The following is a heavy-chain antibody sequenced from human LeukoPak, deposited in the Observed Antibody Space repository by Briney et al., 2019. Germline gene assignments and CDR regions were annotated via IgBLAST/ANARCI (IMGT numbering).Heavy chain of an antibody. CDR3: ARHTWIQLWFDY. J-gene: IGHJ4*02. V-gene: IGHV4-59*08. Sequence: PSETLSLTCTVSGGSIGSYYWSWIRQPPGKGLERIGYIYYSGSTNYNPSLKSRVTISVDTSKNQFSLKLSSVTAADTAVYYCARHTWIQLWFDYWGQGTLVTVSS. CDR1: GGSIGSYY. D-gene: IGHD5-18*01. CDR2: IYYSGST.